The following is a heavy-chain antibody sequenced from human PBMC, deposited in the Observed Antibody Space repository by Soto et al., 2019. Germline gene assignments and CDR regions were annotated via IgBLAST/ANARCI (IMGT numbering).Heavy chain of an antibody. J-gene: IGHJ6*02. V-gene: IGHV3-30*18. CDR1: GFTFSSYG. CDR2: ISYDGSNK. CDR3: AKAGGQLLSGYYYYGMDV. Sequence: GGSLRLSCAASGFTFSSYGMHWVRQAPGKGLEWVAVISYDGSNKYYADSLKGRFTISRDNSKNTLYLQMNSLRAEDTAVYYCAKAGGQLLSGYYYYGMDVWGQGTTVTVSS. D-gene: IGHD2-2*01.